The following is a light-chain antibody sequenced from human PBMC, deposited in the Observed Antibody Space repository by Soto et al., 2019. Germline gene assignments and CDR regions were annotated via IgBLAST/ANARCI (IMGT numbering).Light chain of an antibody. CDR1: SSDVGGYNY. J-gene: IGLJ2*01. CDR2: DVS. Sequence: QSALTQPASVSGSPGQSITISCTGTSSDVGGYNYVSWYQQHPGKVPKLLIYDVSNRPSGVSNRFSGSKSGNTASLTISGLQAEDEADYYCSSYTSRHTVVFGGGTQLTVL. CDR3: SSYTSRHTVV. V-gene: IGLV2-14*03.